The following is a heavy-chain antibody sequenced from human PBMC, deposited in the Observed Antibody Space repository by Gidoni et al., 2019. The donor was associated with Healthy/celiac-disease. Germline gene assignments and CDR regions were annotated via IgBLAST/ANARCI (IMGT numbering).Heavy chain of an antibody. CDR2: ISSSSSYI. D-gene: IGHD2-2*01. CDR1: GFTFSSYS. Sequence: EVQLVESGGGLVKPGGSLRLSCAASGFTFSSYSLNWVRQAPGKGLEWVSSISSSSSYIYYADSVKGRFTISRDNAKNSLYLQMNSLRAEDTAVYYCARDRMGCSSTSCQNRYYYYGMDVWGQGTTVTVSS. J-gene: IGHJ6*02. CDR3: ARDRMGCSSTSCQNRYYYYGMDV. V-gene: IGHV3-21*01.